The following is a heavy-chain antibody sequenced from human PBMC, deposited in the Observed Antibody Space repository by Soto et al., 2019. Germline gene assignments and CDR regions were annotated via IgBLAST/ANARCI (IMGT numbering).Heavy chain of an antibody. J-gene: IGHJ6*02. CDR3: ARDRVTMIVVNGMDV. Sequence: EVQLVESGGGLVQPGGSLRLSCAASGFTFSTYWMHWVRQAPGKGLVWVSRINSDGSSTSYADSVKGRFTISRDNAKNTLYLQMNSVRDEETAVYYCARDRVTMIVVNGMDVWGQGTTVTVSS. CDR2: INSDGSST. V-gene: IGHV3-74*01. CDR1: GFTFSTYW. D-gene: IGHD3-22*01.